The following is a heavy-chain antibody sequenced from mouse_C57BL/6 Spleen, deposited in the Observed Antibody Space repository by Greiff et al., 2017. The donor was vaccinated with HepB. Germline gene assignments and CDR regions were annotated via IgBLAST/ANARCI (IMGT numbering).Heavy chain of an antibody. CDR3: ARGGYYGKDV. J-gene: IGHJ1*03. Sequence: QVQLQQPGAELVKPGASVKLSCKASGYTFTSYWMHWVKQRPGQGLAWIGMIHPNSGRTNYNAKFKSKATLTLDTSSSTAYMQLSSLTSEDSAFYYCARGGYYGKDVWGTGTTVTVSS. D-gene: IGHD1-1*01. V-gene: IGHV1-64*01. CDR2: IHPNSGRT. CDR1: GYTFTSYW.